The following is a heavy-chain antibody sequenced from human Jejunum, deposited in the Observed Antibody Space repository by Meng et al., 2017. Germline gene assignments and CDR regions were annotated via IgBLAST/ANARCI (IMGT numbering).Heavy chain of an antibody. D-gene: IGHD2-8*01. CDR2: IYHSGTT. V-gene: IGHV4-4*02. CDR1: GDSISSSYW. Sequence: QVWRQASGPGLVMPWGTLFLTCAVSGDSISSSYWWSWVRQSPGKGLEWIGEIYHSGTTNYNPSLKSRVTLSVDKSKNQFSLNLSSVTAADTAVYFCARDFEALNGVWGQGTLVTVSS. J-gene: IGHJ1*01. CDR3: ARDFEALNGV.